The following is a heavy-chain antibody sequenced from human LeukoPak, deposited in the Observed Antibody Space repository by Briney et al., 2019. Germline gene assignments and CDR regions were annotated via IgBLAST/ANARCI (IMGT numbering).Heavy chain of an antibody. D-gene: IGHD4-23*01. Sequence: ASVKVSCKASGGTFSSYAINWVRQAPGQGLEWMGRIIPILGIANYAQKFQGRVTITADKSTSTAYMELSSLRSDDTAVYYCARDRETTVVTRYAFDIWGQGTMVTVSS. CDR1: GGTFSSYA. CDR2: IIPILGIA. CDR3: ARDRETTVVTRYAFDI. V-gene: IGHV1-69*04. J-gene: IGHJ3*02.